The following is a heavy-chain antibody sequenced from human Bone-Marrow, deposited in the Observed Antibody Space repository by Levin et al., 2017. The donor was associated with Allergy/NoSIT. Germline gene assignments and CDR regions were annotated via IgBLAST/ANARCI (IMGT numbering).Heavy chain of an antibody. CDR3: ARTGIAVAVTGYYFDY. CDR2: ISSSSSYI. Sequence: ETLSLTCAASGFTFSSYSMNWVRQAPGKGLEWVSSISSSSSYIYYADSVKGRFTISRDNAKNSLYLQMNSLRAEDTAVYYCARTGIAVAVTGYYFDYWGQGTLVTVSS. J-gene: IGHJ4*02. CDR1: GFTFSSYS. V-gene: IGHV3-21*01. D-gene: IGHD6-19*01.